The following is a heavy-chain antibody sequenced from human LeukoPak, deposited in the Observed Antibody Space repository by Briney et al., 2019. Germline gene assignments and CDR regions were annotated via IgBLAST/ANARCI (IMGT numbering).Heavy chain of an antibody. D-gene: IGHD3-10*01. CDR1: GFTFSSYG. CDR2: ITYDGSNK. Sequence: GRSLRLSCAASGFTFSSYGMHWVRQAPGKGLEWVAVITYDGSNKYYADSVKGRFTISRDNSKNTLYLQMNSLRAEDTAVYYCAKDLVGRGSYSDRGMDVWGKGTTVTVSS. CDR3: AKDLVGRGSYSDRGMDV. J-gene: IGHJ6*04. V-gene: IGHV3-30*18.